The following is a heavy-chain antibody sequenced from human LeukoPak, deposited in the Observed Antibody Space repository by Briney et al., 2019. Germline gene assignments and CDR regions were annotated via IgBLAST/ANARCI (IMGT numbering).Heavy chain of an antibody. CDR1: GGSISSSSYY. Sequence: SETLSLTCTVSGGSISSSSYYWGWIRQPPGKGLEWIGSIYYSGNTYYNPSLKSRVTISVDTSKNQFSLKLSSVTAADTAVYYCASESIVGATNLFDYWGQGTLVTVSS. CDR3: ASESIVGATNLFDY. CDR2: IYYSGNT. V-gene: IGHV4-39*07. J-gene: IGHJ4*02. D-gene: IGHD1-26*01.